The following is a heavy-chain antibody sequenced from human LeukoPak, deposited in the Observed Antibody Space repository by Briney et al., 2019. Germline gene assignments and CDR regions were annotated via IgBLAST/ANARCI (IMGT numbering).Heavy chain of an antibody. CDR1: GFTFSSYS. V-gene: IGHV3-21*01. CDR2: ISSSSSYI. Sequence: PGGSLRLSCAASGFTFSSYSMNWVRQAPGKGLEWVSSISSSSSYIYYADSVKGRFTISRDNAKNSLYLQMNSLRAEDTAVYYCAREYGAVACFDYWGQGTLVTVSS. D-gene: IGHD6-19*01. J-gene: IGHJ4*02. CDR3: AREYGAVACFDY.